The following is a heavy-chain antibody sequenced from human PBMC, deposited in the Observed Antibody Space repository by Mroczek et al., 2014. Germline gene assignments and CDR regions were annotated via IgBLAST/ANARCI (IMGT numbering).Heavy chain of an antibody. J-gene: IGHJ4*02. D-gene: IGHD5-24*01. CDR3: ASHQRRDGYNPKPFDY. Sequence: QVQLQQWGPGLVKPSQTLSLTCTVSGGSISSGSYYWSWIRQPAGKGLEWIGRIYTSGSTNYNPSLKSRVTMSVDTSKNQFSLKLSSVTAADTAVYYCASHQRRDGYNPKPFDYWGQGTLVTVSS. V-gene: IGHV4-61*02. CDR1: GGSISSGSYY. CDR2: IYTSGST.